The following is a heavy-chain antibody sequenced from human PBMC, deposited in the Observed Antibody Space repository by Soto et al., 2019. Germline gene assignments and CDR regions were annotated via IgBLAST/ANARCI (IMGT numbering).Heavy chain of an antibody. Sequence: QVQLVQSGAEVKKPGASVKVSCKASGYTFTNFGISCVRQAPGQGLEWMGWISAYNGNTNYAQNFQGRVNMTTDTSRSTACMELRSLRSDDTAVYCCARWGTPIDYGGQGTLVTVSS. CDR2: ISAYNGNT. D-gene: IGHD3-16*01. V-gene: IGHV1-18*01. CDR1: GYTFTNFG. CDR3: ARWGTPIDY. J-gene: IGHJ4*02.